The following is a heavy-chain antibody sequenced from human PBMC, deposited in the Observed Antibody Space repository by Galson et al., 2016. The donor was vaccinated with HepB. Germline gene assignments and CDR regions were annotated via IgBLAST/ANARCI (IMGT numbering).Heavy chain of an antibody. CDR3: ARDPASFYYDSRLHPHDY. Sequence: SLRLSCAASGFTFSDYYMSWIRQAPGKGLGWISYISRSSSYIIYADSVKGRFTISRDDAKNSLYLQMNSLRAEDTAVYYCARDPASFYYDSRLHPHDYWGQGTLVTVSS. J-gene: IGHJ4*02. CDR1: GFTFSDYY. D-gene: IGHD3-22*01. CDR2: ISRSSSYI. V-gene: IGHV3-11*06.